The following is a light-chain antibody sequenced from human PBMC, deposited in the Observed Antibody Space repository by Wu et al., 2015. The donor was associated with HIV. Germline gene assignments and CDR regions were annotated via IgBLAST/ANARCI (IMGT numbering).Light chain of an antibody. CDR2: DSS. CDR3: HQYAGSTWT. V-gene: IGKV3-20*01. J-gene: IGKJ1*01. CDR1: QNLGSSD. Sequence: DIVLTQSPGTLSLSPGERATLSCRASQNLGSSDLAWYQQKPGQAPRLLIYDSSTRAIGIPDRFRGSGSGTVFTLTISRLEPGDFAVYFCHQYAGSTWTLGQGTRVEIK.